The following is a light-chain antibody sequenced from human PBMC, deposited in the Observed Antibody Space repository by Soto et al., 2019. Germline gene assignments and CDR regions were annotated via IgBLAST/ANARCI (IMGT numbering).Light chain of an antibody. CDR1: SSNIGAGYD. CDR3: SACDGSMSGYV. V-gene: IGLV1-40*01. J-gene: IGLJ1*01. Sequence: QSVLTQPPSVSGAPGQRVTISCTGSSSNIGAGYDVHWYQQLPGTAPKLLIYGNSNRPSGVPDRFSGSKSGTSASLAITGLQAEDEADYYCSACDGSMSGYVFGTGTKVTVL. CDR2: GNS.